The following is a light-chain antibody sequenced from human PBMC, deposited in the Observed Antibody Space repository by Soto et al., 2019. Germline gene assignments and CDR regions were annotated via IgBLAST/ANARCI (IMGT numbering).Light chain of an antibody. J-gene: IGKJ4*01. Sequence: EVVLTQSPATLSLSPGERATLSCRASQSVYEYLAWYQQKPGQAPRLLIYDASNRATGIPARFSGTGSGTDFTLTISGLEPEDSAVYYCQQRYSWPPLTFGGGTKVEIK. CDR1: QSVYEY. CDR2: DAS. V-gene: IGKV3-11*01. CDR3: QQRYSWPPLT.